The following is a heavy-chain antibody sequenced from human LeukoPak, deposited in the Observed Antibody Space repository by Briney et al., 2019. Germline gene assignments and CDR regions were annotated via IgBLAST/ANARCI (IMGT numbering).Heavy chain of an antibody. Sequence: GGSLRLSCAASGFTFSSYAMSWVRQAPGKGLEWVSGISASGASTSNADSVKGRFTISRDNPRNTLYMQMNSLRAEDTALYYCAIMHPYYDGSGYWVQWGQGTLVTVSS. J-gene: IGHJ4*02. CDR2: ISASGAST. D-gene: IGHD3-22*01. V-gene: IGHV3-23*01. CDR1: GFTFSSYA. CDR3: AIMHPYYDGSGYWVQ.